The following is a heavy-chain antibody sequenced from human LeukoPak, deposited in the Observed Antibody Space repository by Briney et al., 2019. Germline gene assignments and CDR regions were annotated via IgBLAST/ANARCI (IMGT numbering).Heavy chain of an antibody. Sequence: PGGSLRLSCAASGFTVTSNYMSWVCQAPGKGLEWVSIIYSGGGAYYADSVKGRFTISRDNSRNTLFLQMNSLRAEDTAMYYCARVFPPNWFDPWGQGTLATVSS. J-gene: IGHJ5*02. D-gene: IGHD3-10*02. CDR3: ARVFPPNWFDP. CDR1: GFTVTSNY. CDR2: IYSGGGA. V-gene: IGHV3-66*01.